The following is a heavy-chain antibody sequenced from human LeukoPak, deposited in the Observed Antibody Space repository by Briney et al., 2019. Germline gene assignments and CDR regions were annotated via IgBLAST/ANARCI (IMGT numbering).Heavy chain of an antibody. J-gene: IGHJ4*02. V-gene: IGHV3-23*01. D-gene: IGHD3-10*01. CDR3: AKGYLWFGESPFDY. CDR1: GFTFSSYG. CDR2: ISGSGGST. Sequence: GGTLRLSCAASGFTFSSYGMSWVRQAPGKGLEWVSAISGSGGSTYYADSVKGRFTISRDNSKNTLYLQMNSLRAEDTAVYYCAKGYLWFGESPFDYWGQGTLVTVSS.